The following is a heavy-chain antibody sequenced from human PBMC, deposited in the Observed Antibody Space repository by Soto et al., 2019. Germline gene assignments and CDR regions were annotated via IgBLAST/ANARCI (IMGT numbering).Heavy chain of an antibody. Sequence: EVQLVESGGGLVQPGGSLRLSCAASGFTFSSYWMYWVRQAPGKGLVWVSRISTDGSTTNYADSVKGRFTISRDNAKNALYLQTNSLRAEDAAVYYCASRVVTPFDYWGQGTLVTVSS. CDR3: ASRVVTPFDY. J-gene: IGHJ4*02. D-gene: IGHD2-21*02. CDR2: ISTDGSTT. CDR1: GFTFSSYW. V-gene: IGHV3-74*01.